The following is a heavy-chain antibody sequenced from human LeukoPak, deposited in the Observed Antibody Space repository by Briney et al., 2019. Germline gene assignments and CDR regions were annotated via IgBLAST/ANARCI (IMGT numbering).Heavy chain of an antibody. J-gene: IGHJ3*02. D-gene: IGHD2-2*02. CDR2: IYSGGST. CDR3: AREGYCSSTSCYTLGDAFDI. CDR1: GFTVSSNY. V-gene: IGHV3-53*01. Sequence: PGGSLRLSCAASGFTVSSNYMSWVRQAPGKGLEWVSVIYSGGSTYYADSVKGRFTISRDNSKNTLYLQMNGLRAEDTAVYYCAREGYCSSTSCYTLGDAFDIWGQGTMVTVSS.